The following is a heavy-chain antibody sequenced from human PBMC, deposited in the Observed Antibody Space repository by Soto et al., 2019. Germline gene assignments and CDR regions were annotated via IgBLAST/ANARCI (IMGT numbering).Heavy chain of an antibody. CDR3: ASRLAVAGT. D-gene: IGHD6-19*01. CDR1: GFTFSSYA. CDR2: ISYDGSNK. Sequence: QVQLAESGGGVVQPGRSLRLSCAASGFTFSSYAMHWVRQAPGKGLEWVAVISYDGSNKYYADSVKGRFTISRDNSKNTLYLQMNSLRAEDTAVYYCASRLAVAGTWGQGTLVTVSS. J-gene: IGHJ4*02. V-gene: IGHV3-30-3*01.